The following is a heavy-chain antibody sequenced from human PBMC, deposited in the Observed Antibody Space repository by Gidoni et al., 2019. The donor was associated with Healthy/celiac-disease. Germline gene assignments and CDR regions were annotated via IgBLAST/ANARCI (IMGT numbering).Heavy chain of an antibody. Sequence: QVQLVQSGAEVKKPGSSVKVSCKASGGTFRSYAISWVRQAPGQGLEWMGGIIPIFGTANYAQKFQGRVTITADESTSTAYMELSSLRSEDTAVYYCASGASGSYSSTNYYYYGMDVWGQGTTVTVSS. V-gene: IGHV1-69*01. CDR3: ASGASGSYSSTNYYYYGMDV. CDR1: GGTFRSYA. D-gene: IGHD1-26*01. CDR2: IIPIFGTA. J-gene: IGHJ6*02.